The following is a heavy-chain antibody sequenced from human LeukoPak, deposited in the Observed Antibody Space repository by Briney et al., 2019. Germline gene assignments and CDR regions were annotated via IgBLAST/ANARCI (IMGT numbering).Heavy chain of an antibody. CDR3: ATVPWGGWQLGEYYFDY. J-gene: IGHJ4*02. D-gene: IGHD6-13*01. Sequence: ASVKVSCKASGYTFTDYSMHWVRQAPGQGLEWMGIINPSGGSTNYAQKFQGRVTMTEDTSTDTAYMELSSLRSEDTAVYYCATVPWGGWQLGEYYFDYWGQGTLVTVSS. CDR1: GYTFTDYS. V-gene: IGHV1-46*01. CDR2: INPSGGST.